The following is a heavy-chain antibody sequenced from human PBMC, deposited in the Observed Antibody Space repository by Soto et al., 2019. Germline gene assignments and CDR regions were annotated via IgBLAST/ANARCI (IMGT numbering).Heavy chain of an antibody. CDR2: IYFSGST. CDR1: GGSVSGGSYY. J-gene: IGHJ6*02. V-gene: IGHV4-61*01. D-gene: IGHD4-17*01. Sequence: QVQLQESGPGRVKPSETLSLTCTVSGGSVSGGSYYWNWIRQPPGKGLEWIGYIYFSGSTNYNPSTKSRVTMSIDTSTNQFSLKLSSVTAADTAVYFGTRDVDVGEEDVWGQGTTVTVSS. CDR3: TRDVDVGEEDV.